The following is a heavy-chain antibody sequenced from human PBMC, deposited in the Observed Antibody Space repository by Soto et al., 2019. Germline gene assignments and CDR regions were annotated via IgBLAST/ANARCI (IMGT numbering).Heavy chain of an antibody. Sequence: PSETLSLTCTASGGTVSSGSYYWSWIRQPPGKGLEWIGYIYYSGSTNYNPSLKSRVTISVDTSKNQFSLMLSSVTAADTAVYYCARGNYDSSGYYYYFDYWGQGTLVTVSS. CDR1: GGTVSSGSYY. CDR3: ARGNYDSSGYYYYFDY. J-gene: IGHJ4*02. V-gene: IGHV4-61*01. D-gene: IGHD3-22*01. CDR2: IYYSGST.